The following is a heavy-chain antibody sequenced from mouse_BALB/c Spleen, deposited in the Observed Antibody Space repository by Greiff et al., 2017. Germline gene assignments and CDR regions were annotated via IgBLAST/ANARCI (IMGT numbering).Heavy chain of an antibody. V-gene: IGHV1-7*01. CDR2: INPSTGYT. CDR3: ARKITTVVDY. CDR1: GYTFTSYW. D-gene: IGHD1-1*01. J-gene: IGHJ2*01. Sequence: QVQLKESGAELAKPGASVKMSCKASGYTFTSYWMHWVKQRPGQGLEWIGYINPSTGYTEYNQKFKDKATLTADKSSSTAYMQLSSLTSEDSAVYYCARKITTVVDYWGQGTTLTVSS.